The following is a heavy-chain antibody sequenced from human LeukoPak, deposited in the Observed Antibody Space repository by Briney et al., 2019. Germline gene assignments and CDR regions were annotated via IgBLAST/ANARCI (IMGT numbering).Heavy chain of an antibody. CDR2: ISDSGTST. J-gene: IGHJ6*02. Sequence: GGSLRLSCAASGFTLSNYAMSWVRQAPGKGLEWVSTISDSGTSTYYADSVKGRFTISRDNSKNTLYLQMGSLRGEDTAIYYCAKVPYSDYGSGRPPFMDVWGQGTTVAVSS. CDR1: GFTLSNYA. D-gene: IGHD3-10*01. V-gene: IGHV3-23*01. CDR3: AKVPYSDYGSGRPPFMDV.